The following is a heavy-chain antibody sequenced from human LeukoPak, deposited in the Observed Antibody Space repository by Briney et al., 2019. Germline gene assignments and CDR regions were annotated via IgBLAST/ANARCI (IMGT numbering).Heavy chain of an antibody. J-gene: IGHJ2*01. D-gene: IGHD2/OR15-2a*01. CDR1: GGSISTISSGTYY. CDR2: INYSGNT. CDR3: ARAFRARYFDL. Sequence: SETLSLTCTVSGGSISTISSGTYYWGWIRQPPGKGLEWIGSINYSGNTDYNPSLKSRVTISIDTSKNQFSLKLSSVTAADTAVYYCARAFRARYFDLWGRGTLVTVSS. V-gene: IGHV4-39*01.